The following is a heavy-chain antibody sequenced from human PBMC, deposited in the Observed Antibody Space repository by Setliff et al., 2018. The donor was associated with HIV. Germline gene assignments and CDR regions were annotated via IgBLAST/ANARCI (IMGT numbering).Heavy chain of an antibody. Sequence: PGGSLRLSCAAPGLTFKNYWIHWVRQAPGKGLVWVSRINADSSSTTYADSVKGRFTISRDNAKNTVYLQMNSLTSEDTAFYYCARGRINYGDYYYWGQGTLVTVSS. CDR1: GLTFKNYW. CDR3: ARGRINYGDYYY. V-gene: IGHV3-74*01. CDR2: INADSSST. D-gene: IGHD4-17*01. J-gene: IGHJ4*02.